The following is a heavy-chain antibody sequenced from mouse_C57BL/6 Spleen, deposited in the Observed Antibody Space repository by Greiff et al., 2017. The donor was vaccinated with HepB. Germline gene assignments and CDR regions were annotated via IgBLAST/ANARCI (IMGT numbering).Heavy chain of an antibody. Sequence: EVQLQQSGPELVKPGASVKISCKASGYSFTGYYMNWVKQSPEKSLEWIGEINPSTGGTTYNQKFKAKATLTVDKSSSTAYMQLKSLTSEDSAVYYGARTSYDEAMDYWGQGTSVTVSS. V-gene: IGHV1-42*01. CDR2: INPSTGGT. CDR3: ARTSYDEAMDY. J-gene: IGHJ4*01. D-gene: IGHD2-12*01. CDR1: GYSFTGYY.